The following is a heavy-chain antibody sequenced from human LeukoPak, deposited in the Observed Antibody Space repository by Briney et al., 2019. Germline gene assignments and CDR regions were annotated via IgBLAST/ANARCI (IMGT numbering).Heavy chain of an antibody. V-gene: IGHV3-66*01. CDR2: IYSGGNT. CDR1: GFTVSSNY. Sequence: GGSLRLSCAASGFTVSSNYMSWVRQAPGRGLEWVSVIYSGGNTYYADSVKGRFTISRDNSKNTLYLQMNSLRAEDTAVYYCARDSGTTVGYFDYWGQGTLVTVSS. J-gene: IGHJ4*02. CDR3: ARDSGTTVGYFDY. D-gene: IGHD4-23*01.